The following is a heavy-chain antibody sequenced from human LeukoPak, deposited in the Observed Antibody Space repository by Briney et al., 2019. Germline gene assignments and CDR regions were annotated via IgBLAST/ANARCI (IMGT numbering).Heavy chain of an antibody. CDR1: GGTFNNYT. J-gene: IGHJ4*02. D-gene: IGHD3-9*01. CDR3: ARDSRDISTGYYFFNY. V-gene: IGHV1-69*13. CDR2: IIPLFATP. Sequence: SVKVSCKASGGTFNNYTFIWVRQAPGQGFELMGGIIPLFATPNYAQHFQGRLTITADESTSTTYMELSSLGSEDTAVYYCARDSRDISTGYYFFNYWGQGTLVTVSS.